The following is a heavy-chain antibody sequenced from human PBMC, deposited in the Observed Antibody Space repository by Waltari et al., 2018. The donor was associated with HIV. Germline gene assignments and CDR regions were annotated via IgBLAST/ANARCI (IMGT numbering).Heavy chain of an antibody. V-gene: IGHV3-23*01. CDR3: ARDLMYFYDSSGHYPEFDY. Sequence: EVELLESGGDLVQPGGSLRLSCAASGCTFSDYAMTWVRQAPGKGLGWGARLSPRGAKAGYADSVKGRFTVSSDKLKKTVDLQMNSLRVEDTAIYYCARDLMYFYDSSGHYPEFDYWGRGTLVSVSS. CDR1: GCTFSDYA. D-gene: IGHD3-22*01. CDR2: LSPRGAKA. J-gene: IGHJ4*02.